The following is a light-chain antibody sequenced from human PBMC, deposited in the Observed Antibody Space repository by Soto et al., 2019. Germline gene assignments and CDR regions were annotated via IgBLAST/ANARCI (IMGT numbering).Light chain of an antibody. J-gene: IGLJ2*01. Sequence: QSVLTQPPSASGTPGQRVTISCSGSSSNIGSNTVNWYQQLPGTAPKLLIYSNNQRPSGVPDRFSGSKSGTSASLAISGLQSEDEADYYCMSHSSTTDRVVFGGGTKLTVL. CDR3: MSHSSTTDRVV. V-gene: IGLV1-44*01. CDR2: SNN. CDR1: SSNIGSNT.